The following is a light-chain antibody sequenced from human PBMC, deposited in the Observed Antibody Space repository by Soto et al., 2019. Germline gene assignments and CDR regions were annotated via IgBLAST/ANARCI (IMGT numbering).Light chain of an antibody. Sequence: EIVMTQSPATLSVSPGERATLSCRASQSVSSNYLAWYQQKPGQAPRLLIYGASSRATGIPDRFSGSGSGTDFTLTISRLEPEDSAVYYCQQYSASPRTFGPGTKVDI. CDR1: QSVSSNY. CDR2: GAS. CDR3: QQYSASPRT. J-gene: IGKJ3*01. V-gene: IGKV3-20*01.